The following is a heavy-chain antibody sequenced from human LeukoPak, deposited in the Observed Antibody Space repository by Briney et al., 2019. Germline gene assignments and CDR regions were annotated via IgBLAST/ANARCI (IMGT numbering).Heavy chain of an antibody. J-gene: IGHJ3*02. CDR2: MNQDGSKT. CDR1: GFTFAMSW. CDR3: TRDPSHGALDI. Sequence: PGGSLRLSCAASGFTFAMSWMTWVRQAPGKGLEWVALMNQDGSKTLFVDSVKGRFAISRDNGKNSLYLQMDSLRAEDTAVYFCTRDPSHGALDIWGQGTTVTVSS. V-gene: IGHV3-7*01.